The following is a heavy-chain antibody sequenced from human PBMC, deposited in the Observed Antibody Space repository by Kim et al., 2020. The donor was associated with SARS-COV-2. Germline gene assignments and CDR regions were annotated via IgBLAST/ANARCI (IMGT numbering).Heavy chain of an antibody. V-gene: IGHV1-2*02. J-gene: IGHJ4*02. CDR1: GYTFTGYY. D-gene: IGHD3-22*01. Sequence: ASVKVSCKASGYTFTGYYMHWVRQAPGQGLEWMGWINPNSGGTNYAQKFQGRVTMTRDTSISTAYMELSRLRSDDTAVYYCASDYYDSSGYYSEGGYFDYWGQGNRVTVSS. CDR2: INPNSGGT. CDR3: ASDYYDSSGYYSEGGYFDY.